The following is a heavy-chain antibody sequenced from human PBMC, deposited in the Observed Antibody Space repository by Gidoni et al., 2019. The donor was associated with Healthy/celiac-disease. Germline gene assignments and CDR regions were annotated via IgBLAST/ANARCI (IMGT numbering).Heavy chain of an antibody. CDR2: IIPIFGTA. CDR1: GGTFRSYA. J-gene: IGHJ4*02. D-gene: IGHD3-10*01. Sequence: QVQLVQSGAEVKKPGSSVKVSCKASGGTFRSYAISWVRQAPGQGLEWMGGIIPIFGTANYAQKFQGRVTITADESTSTAYMELSSLRSEDTAVYYCARDKGYYGSGSYGYYFDYWGQGTLVTVSS. V-gene: IGHV1-69*01. CDR3: ARDKGYYGSGSYGYYFDY.